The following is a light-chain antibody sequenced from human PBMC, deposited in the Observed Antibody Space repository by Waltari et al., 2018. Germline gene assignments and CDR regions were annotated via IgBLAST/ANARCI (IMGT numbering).Light chain of an antibody. CDR3: CSYAGDYSWI. V-gene: IGLV2-11*01. J-gene: IGLJ2*01. CDR1: GSDVGGYNY. Sequence: QSALTQPRSVSGSPGQSVTISCTGAGSDVGGYNYVSWYQQHPGKAPKLMLDEVSKPPSGVPVRFSGSKSGNTASLTISGLQAEDEADYYCCSYAGDYSWIFGGGTKVTVL. CDR2: EVS.